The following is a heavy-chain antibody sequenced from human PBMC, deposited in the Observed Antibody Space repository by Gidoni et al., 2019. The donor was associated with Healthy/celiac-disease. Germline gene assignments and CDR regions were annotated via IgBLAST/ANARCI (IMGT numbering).Heavy chain of an antibody. CDR3: AKGGSGSYYNRGGDY. CDR2: ISYDGSNK. J-gene: IGHJ4*02. D-gene: IGHD3-10*01. Sequence: VQLVESGGGVVQPGRSLRLSCAASGFTFSSYGMHWVRQAPGKGLEWVAVISYDGSNKYYADSVKGRFTISRDNSKNTLYLQMNSLRAEDTAVYYCAKGGSGSYYNRGGDYWGQGTLVTVSS. CDR1: GFTFSSYG. V-gene: IGHV3-30*18.